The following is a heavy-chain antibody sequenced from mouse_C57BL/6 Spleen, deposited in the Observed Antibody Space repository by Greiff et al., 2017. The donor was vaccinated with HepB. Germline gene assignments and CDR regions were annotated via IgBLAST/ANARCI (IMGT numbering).Heavy chain of an antibody. V-gene: IGHV1-80*01. CDR3: ARSMITTVVDGYFDV. CDR1: GYAFSSYW. J-gene: IGHJ1*03. Sequence: VQLQQSGAELVKPGASVKISCKASGYAFSSYWMNWVKQRPGKGLEWIGQIYPGDGDTNYNGKFKGKAKLTADKSSSTAYMQLSSLTSEDSAVYFCARSMITTVVDGYFDVWGTGTTVTVSS. CDR2: IYPGDGDT. D-gene: IGHD1-1*01.